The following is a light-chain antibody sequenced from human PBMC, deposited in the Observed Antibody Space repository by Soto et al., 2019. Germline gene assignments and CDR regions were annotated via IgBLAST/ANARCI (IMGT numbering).Light chain of an antibody. CDR2: DTS. J-gene: IGKJ4*01. CDR1: QSVSSY. V-gene: IGKV3-11*01. CDR3: QQRSNWPWT. Sequence: EIALTQSPATLSLSPGERATLSCRASQSVSSYLAWYQQKPGQAPRLLIYDTSNRATGIPARFSGSGSGTDFTLTISSLEPEDFALYYCQQRSNWPWTFGGGTKVEIK.